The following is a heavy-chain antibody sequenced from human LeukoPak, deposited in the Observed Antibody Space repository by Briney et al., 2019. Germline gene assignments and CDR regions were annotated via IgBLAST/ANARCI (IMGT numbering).Heavy chain of an antibody. CDR1: GGSFSGYY. D-gene: IGHD3-22*01. Sequence: SETLSLTCAVYGGSFSGYYWSWIRQPPGKGLEWIGEINHSGSTNYNPSLKSRVTISVDTSKNQFSLKLSSVTAADTAVYYCARVADYYDSSGPNAYVDYWGQGTLVTVSS. CDR2: INHSGST. CDR3: ARVADYYDSSGPNAYVDY. J-gene: IGHJ4*02. V-gene: IGHV4-34*01.